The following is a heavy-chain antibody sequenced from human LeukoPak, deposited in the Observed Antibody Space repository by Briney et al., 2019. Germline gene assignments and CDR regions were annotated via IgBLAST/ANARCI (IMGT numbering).Heavy chain of an antibody. CDR1: GYTFTSYY. CDR3: ARATYYDILTGPFDY. CDR2: INPSGGST. V-gene: IGHV1-46*01. Sequence: ASVKVSCKASGYTFTSYYMHWVRQAPGQGLEWMGIINPSGGSTSYAQKFQGRVTMTRDTSISTAYMELSRLRSDDTAVYYCARATYYDILTGPFDYWGQGTLVTVSS. D-gene: IGHD3-9*01. J-gene: IGHJ4*02.